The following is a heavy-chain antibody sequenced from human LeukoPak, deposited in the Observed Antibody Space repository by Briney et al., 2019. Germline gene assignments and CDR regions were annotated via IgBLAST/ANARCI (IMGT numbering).Heavy chain of an antibody. CDR2: IKEDGSDK. CDR1: GFTLSGYW. D-gene: IGHD3-10*01. V-gene: IGHV3-7*05. Sequence: GGSLRLSCAASGFTLSGYWMSWVRQAPGKGLEWVATIKEDGSDKYYVDSVRGRFTISRDNAENSLYLQMNSLRAEDTALYYCVRDGIRDIPGIITIRYDYWGQGTLVTVSS. CDR3: VRDGIRDIPGIITIRYDY. J-gene: IGHJ4*02.